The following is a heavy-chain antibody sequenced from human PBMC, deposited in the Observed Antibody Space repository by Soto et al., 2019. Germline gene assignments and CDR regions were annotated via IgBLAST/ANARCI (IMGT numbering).Heavy chain of an antibody. J-gene: IGHJ4*02. CDR2: IKSKIDGGTT. Sequence: EVQLVESGGGLVNPGGSLRLSCGASGFIFSNVWMNWVRQAPGKGLEWVGRIKSKIDGGTTDYATPVEGRFSISRDDSENTLYLKLDSLKAEYTAIYYCSASYSYWGQGTQVTVS. CDR1: GFIFSNVW. V-gene: IGHV3-15*07. CDR3: SASYSY. D-gene: IGHD2-21*01.